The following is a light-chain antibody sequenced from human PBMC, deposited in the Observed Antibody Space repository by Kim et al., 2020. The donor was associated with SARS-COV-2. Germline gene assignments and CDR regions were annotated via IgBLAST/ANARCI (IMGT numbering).Light chain of an antibody. CDR1: SLRSYY. V-gene: IGLV3-19*01. Sequence: VALRQTVSITCQGDSLRSYYATWYQQKPGQAPIVVIYGKNNRPSGIPDRFSGSISGDTASLTITGTQAGDEADYYCNSRGSNDNVLFGGGTKLTVL. J-gene: IGLJ2*01. CDR3: NSRGSNDNVL. CDR2: GKN.